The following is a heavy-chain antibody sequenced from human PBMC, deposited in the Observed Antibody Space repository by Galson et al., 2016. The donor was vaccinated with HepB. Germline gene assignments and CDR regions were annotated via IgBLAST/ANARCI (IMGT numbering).Heavy chain of an antibody. D-gene: IGHD3-22*01. Sequence: SVKVSCKASGYIYTSYGFSWVRQAPGQGLEWMGWISTYNGKTNYAQNPQGRVTMTSDTSTSTAYMELRSLRSDDTAVYYCARDLPLFYYNSSGYPGGGHWGQGTLVTVSS. CDR2: ISTYNGKT. V-gene: IGHV1-18*01. CDR1: GYIYTSYG. CDR3: ARDLPLFYYNSSGYPGGGH. J-gene: IGHJ4*02.